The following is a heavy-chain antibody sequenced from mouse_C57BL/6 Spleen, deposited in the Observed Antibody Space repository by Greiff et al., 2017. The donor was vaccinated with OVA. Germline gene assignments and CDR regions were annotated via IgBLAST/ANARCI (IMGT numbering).Heavy chain of an antibody. CDR3: ANAGLRRGDWYFEV. J-gene: IGHJ1*03. V-gene: IGHV1-85*01. CDR1: GYTFTSYD. Sequence: QVQLKQSGPELVKPGASVKLSCKASGYTFTSYDINWVKQRPGQGLEWIGWIYPRDGSTKYNEKFKGKATLTVDTSSSTAYMELHILTSEDYAVYFCANAGLRRGDWYFEVWGTGTTVTVSS. D-gene: IGHD2-4*01. CDR2: IYPRDGST.